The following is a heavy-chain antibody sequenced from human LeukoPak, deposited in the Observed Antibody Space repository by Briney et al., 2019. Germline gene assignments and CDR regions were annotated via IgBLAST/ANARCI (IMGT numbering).Heavy chain of an antibody. D-gene: IGHD2-2*01. Sequence: PSETLSLTCTVSGYSISSGYYWGWIRQPPGKGLEWIGSIYHSGSTYYNPSLKSRVTISVDRSKNQFSLKLSSVTAADTAVYYCARDLDIVVVPAATYSIWGQGTMVTVSS. J-gene: IGHJ3*02. CDR3: ARDLDIVVVPAATYSI. V-gene: IGHV4-38-2*02. CDR2: IYHSGST. CDR1: GYSISSGYY.